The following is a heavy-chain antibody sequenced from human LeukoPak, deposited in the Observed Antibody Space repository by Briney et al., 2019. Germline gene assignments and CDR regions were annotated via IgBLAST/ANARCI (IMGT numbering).Heavy chain of an antibody. Sequence: GQSMRLSCTDSGFIFGDHAMSWVRQAPGKGLEWVGFIRSKAYGGTTEYAASVKGRFTISRDDSEGIAHLQMNSLRIDDTAVYYCARGPIHLWLHNGMDVWGQGTTVIVFS. CDR1: GFIFGDHA. D-gene: IGHD5-18*01. CDR2: IRSKAYGGTT. J-gene: IGHJ6*02. V-gene: IGHV3-49*04. CDR3: ARGPIHLWLHNGMDV.